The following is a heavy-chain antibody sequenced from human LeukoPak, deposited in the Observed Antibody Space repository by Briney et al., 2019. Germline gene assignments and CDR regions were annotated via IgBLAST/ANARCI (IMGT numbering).Heavy chain of an antibody. CDR2: IYYSGST. J-gene: IGHJ4*02. V-gene: IGHV4-30-4*01. CDR3: ARELTYADY. CDR1: GGSISSGDYY. D-gene: IGHD4/OR15-4a*01. Sequence: SQTLSLTCAVSGGSISSGDYYCSWIRQPPGKGLEWIGYIYYSGSTYYNPSLKSRVTMSVDTSKNQFSLKLSSVTAADTAVYYCARELTYADYWGQGTLVTVSS.